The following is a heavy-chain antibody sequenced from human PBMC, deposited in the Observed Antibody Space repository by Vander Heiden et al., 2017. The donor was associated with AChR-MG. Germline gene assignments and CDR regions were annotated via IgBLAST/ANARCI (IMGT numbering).Heavy chain of an antibody. J-gene: IGHJ5*02. D-gene: IGHD3-16*01. V-gene: IGHV1-69*01. CDR3: AKEGAGYWFDP. Sequence: QVQLVQSGAEVKRPGSSVTVSCEASGGTFGSYAISWMRQAPGQGLEWMGRIIPIFGTGNYAQRFQGRVTITADESTSTVYMDLTSLKFEDRAVYYCAKEGAGYWFDPWGQGTLVSVSS. CDR1: GGTFGSYA. CDR2: IIPIFGTG.